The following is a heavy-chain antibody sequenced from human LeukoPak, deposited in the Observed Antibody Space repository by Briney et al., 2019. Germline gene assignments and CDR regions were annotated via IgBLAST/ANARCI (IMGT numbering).Heavy chain of an antibody. CDR3: ARESHYYDSSGYSPFLYY. CDR2: INHSGST. J-gene: IGHJ4*02. CDR1: GGSFSGYY. D-gene: IGHD3-22*01. Sequence: SETLSLTCAVYGGSFSGYYWSWIRQPPGKGLEWIGEINHSGSTNYNPSLKGRVTISVDTSKNQFSLKLSSVTATDTAVYYCARESHYYDSSGYSPFLYYWGQGTLVTVSS. V-gene: IGHV4-34*01.